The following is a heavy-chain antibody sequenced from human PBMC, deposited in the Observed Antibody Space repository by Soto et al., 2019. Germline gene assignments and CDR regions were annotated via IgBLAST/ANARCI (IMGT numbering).Heavy chain of an antibody. D-gene: IGHD3-3*01. V-gene: IGHV1-8*01. CDR1: GYTFTSYD. CDR2: MNPNSGNT. Sequence: ASVKVSCKASGYTFTSYDINWVRQATGQGLEWMGWMNPNSGNTGYAQKFQGRVTMTRNTSISTAYMELSSLRSEDTAVYYCARGRVKGITIFGVVTPYYFDYWGQGTLVTVSS. J-gene: IGHJ4*02. CDR3: ARGRVKGITIFGVVTPYYFDY.